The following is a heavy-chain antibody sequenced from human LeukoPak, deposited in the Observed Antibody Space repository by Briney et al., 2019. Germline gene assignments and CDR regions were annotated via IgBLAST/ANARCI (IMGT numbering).Heavy chain of an antibody. D-gene: IGHD3-22*01. CDR3: AKEITRKSSSGYPRGG. CDR2: ISGSGGST. CDR1: GFTFSSYA. J-gene: IGHJ4*02. Sequence: GGSLRLSCAASGFTFSSYAMSWVRQAPGKGLEWVSAISGSGGSTYYADSVKGRFTISRDNSKNTLYLQMNSLRAEDTAVYYCAKEITRKSSSGYPRGGWGQGTLVTVSS. V-gene: IGHV3-23*01.